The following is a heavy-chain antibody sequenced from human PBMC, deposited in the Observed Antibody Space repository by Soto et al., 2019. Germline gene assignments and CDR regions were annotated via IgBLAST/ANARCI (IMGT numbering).Heavy chain of an antibody. CDR1: GFIFSSYG. J-gene: IGHJ6*02. V-gene: IGHV3-30*18. CDR3: AKAGHPSLYYDFWSGMDV. CDR2: ISDDGSTK. Sequence: QVQLVQSGGGVVQPGRSLRLSCAASGFIFSSYGIHWVRQAPGKGLEWVAVISDDGSTKYYADSVKGRLTISRDNXQXTGXLKMNSLRPEDTAIYYFAKAGHPSLYYDFWSGMDVWGQGTTVTVSS. D-gene: IGHD3-3*01.